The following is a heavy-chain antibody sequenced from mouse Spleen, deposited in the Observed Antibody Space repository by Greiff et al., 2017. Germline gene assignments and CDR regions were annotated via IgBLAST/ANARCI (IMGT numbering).Heavy chain of an antibody. V-gene: IGHV5-9-3*01. J-gene: IGHJ1*01. CDR3: ARQVSGYGSSYWYFDV. CDR1: GFTFSSYA. Sequence: EVKLMESGGGLVKPGGSLKLSCAASGFTFSSYAMSWVRQTPEKRLEWVATISSGGSYTYYPDSVKGRFTISRDNAKNTLYLQMSSLRSEDTAMYYCARQVSGYGSSYWYFDVWGAGTTVTVSS. CDR2: ISSGGSYT. D-gene: IGHD1-1*01.